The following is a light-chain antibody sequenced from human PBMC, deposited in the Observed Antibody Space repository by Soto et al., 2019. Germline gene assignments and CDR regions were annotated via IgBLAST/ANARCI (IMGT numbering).Light chain of an antibody. CDR2: EVT. Sequence: QSALTQPPSASGSPGQSVTISCTGTSSDVGAYKYVSWYQQYPGKAPKLMIYEVTKRPSGVPDGFSGAKSGNTASLTVSGLQAEDEADYYGTSYVGNDIWVFGGGTKVTVL. V-gene: IGLV2-8*01. J-gene: IGLJ3*02. CDR3: TSYVGNDIWV. CDR1: SSDVGAYKY.